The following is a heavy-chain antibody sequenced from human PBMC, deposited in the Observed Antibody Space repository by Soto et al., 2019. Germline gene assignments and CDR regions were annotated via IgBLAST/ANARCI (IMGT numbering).Heavy chain of an antibody. V-gene: IGHV1-8*01. CDR2: MNPNSGNT. CDR1: GYTFTSYD. Sequence: GASVKVSCKASGYTFTSYDINWVRQATGQGLEWMGWMNPNSGNTGYAQKFQGRVTMTRNTSISTAYMELSSLRSEDTAVYYCASLPYCSGGSCPHDASDIWGQGTMVTVSS. J-gene: IGHJ3*02. D-gene: IGHD2-15*01. CDR3: ASLPYCSGGSCPHDASDI.